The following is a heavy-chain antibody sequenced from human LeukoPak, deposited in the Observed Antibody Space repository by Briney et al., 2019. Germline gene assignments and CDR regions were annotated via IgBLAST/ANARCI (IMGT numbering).Heavy chain of an antibody. CDR3: ARGSGWYYY. CDR2: IYYSGST. J-gene: IGHJ4*02. Sequence: SETLSLTCTVSGGSISSYYWSWVRQPPGKGLEWIGYIYYSGSTNYNPSLKSRVTVSVDTSKNQFSLKLSSVTAADTAVYYCARGSGWYYYWGQGTLVTVSS. CDR1: GGSISSYY. D-gene: IGHD6-19*01. V-gene: IGHV4-59*01.